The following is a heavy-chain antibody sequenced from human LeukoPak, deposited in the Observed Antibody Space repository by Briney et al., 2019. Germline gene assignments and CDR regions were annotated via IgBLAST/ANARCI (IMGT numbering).Heavy chain of an antibody. CDR1: GGTFSSYA. CDR3: ASTTAMVMNYFDY. D-gene: IGHD5-18*01. V-gene: IGHV1-69*05. CDR2: IIPIFGTA. Sequence: SVKVSCKASGGTFSSYAISWVRQAPGQGLEWMGTIIPIFGTANYAQKFQGRVTITTDESTSTAYMELSSLRSEDTAVYYCASTTAMVMNYFDYWGQGTLVTVSS. J-gene: IGHJ4*02.